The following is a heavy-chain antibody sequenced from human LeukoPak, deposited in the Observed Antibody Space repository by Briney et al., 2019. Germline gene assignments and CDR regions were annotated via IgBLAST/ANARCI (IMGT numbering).Heavy chain of an antibody. J-gene: IGHJ4*02. Sequence: ASVKVSCKTSGGTFSSYAISWVRPAPGQGLEWMGRIIPILGIANYAQKFQGRVTITADKSTSTAYMELSSLRSEDTAVYYCAREHARSDYWGQGTLVTVSS. CDR2: IIPILGIA. CDR1: GGTFSSYA. V-gene: IGHV1-69*04. CDR3: AREHARSDY. D-gene: IGHD3-3*01.